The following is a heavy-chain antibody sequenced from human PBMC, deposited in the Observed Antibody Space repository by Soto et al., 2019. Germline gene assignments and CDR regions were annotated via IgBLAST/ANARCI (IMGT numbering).Heavy chain of an antibody. CDR3: ARDPDYYGMDV. CDR2: IWYDGSNK. Sequence: QVQLVESGGDVVQPGRSLRLSCAASGFTFSTYGMHWVRQAPGKGLEWVAVIWYDGSNKNYADSVKGRFTISRDNSRDTLYLQINSLRAEDTAVYYCARDPDYYGMDVWGQGTTVTVSS. V-gene: IGHV3-33*01. CDR1: GFTFSTYG. J-gene: IGHJ6*02.